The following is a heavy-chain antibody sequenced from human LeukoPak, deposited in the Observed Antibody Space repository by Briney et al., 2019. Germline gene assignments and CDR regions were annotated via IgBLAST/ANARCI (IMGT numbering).Heavy chain of an antibody. D-gene: IGHD3-16*01. Sequence: GRSLKISCKGSGYSFTSYWIGRVRQMPGKGLEWMGMIYPGDSDTRYSPPFQGQVTISADKSISTAYLQWSSLKASDTAMYYCARRLGTPKAYYFDYWGQGTLATVSS. J-gene: IGHJ4*02. CDR2: IYPGDSDT. V-gene: IGHV5-51*03. CDR1: GYSFTSYW. CDR3: ARRLGTPKAYYFDY.